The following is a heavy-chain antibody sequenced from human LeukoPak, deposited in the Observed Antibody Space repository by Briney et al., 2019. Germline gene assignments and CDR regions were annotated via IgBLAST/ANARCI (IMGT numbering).Heavy chain of an antibody. CDR3: ARVLSGRTVWSPYYYYYMDV. D-gene: IGHD2-8*02. V-gene: IGHV1-69*01. J-gene: IGHJ6*03. CDR2: IIPFLAII. Sequence: ASVKVSCKASGGTFSNFGFTWVRQAPGQGLEWMGGIIPFLAIINYAERFQGRVTISADESTTTAYMELSNLRSEDTAVYYCARVLSGRTVWSPYYYYYMDVWGKGTTVTISS. CDR1: GGTFSNFG.